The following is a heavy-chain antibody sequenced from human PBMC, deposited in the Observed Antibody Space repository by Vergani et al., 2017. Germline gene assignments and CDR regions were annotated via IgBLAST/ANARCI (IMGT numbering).Heavy chain of an antibody. V-gene: IGHV3-9*01. J-gene: IGHJ4*02. D-gene: IGHD6-13*01. CDR3: AKGSGIAAVGFLDY. CDR2: ISWNSGSI. Sequence: EVQLVESGGGLVQPGRSLRLSCAASGFTFDDYAMHWVRQAPGKGLEWVSGISWNSGSIGYADSVKGRFTISRDNAKNSLYLQMNSLRAEDTALYYCAKGSGIAAVGFLDYWGQGTLVTVSS. CDR1: GFTFDDYA.